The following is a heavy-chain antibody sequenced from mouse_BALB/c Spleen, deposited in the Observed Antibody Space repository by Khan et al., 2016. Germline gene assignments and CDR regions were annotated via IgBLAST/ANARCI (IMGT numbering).Heavy chain of an antibody. J-gene: IGHJ4*01. V-gene: IGHV2-6-7*01. CDR2: TWGDGST. CDR1: GFSLGAYG. Sequence: VELVESGPGLVAPSQSLSITCTVAGFSLGAYGVNWVRQPPGKGLEWLGMTWGDGSTDYNSALKSRLSITKDNSKSQVLLKVNSLQTDDTARYYCARDGWGYYAMDYWGQGTSVTVSS. D-gene: IGHD2-2*01. CDR3: ARDGWGYYAMDY.